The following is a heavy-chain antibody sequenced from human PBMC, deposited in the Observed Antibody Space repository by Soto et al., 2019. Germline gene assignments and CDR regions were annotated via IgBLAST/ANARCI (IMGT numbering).Heavy chain of an antibody. V-gene: IGHV4-4*02. CDR2: IYHSGST. CDR1: SGSISSSNW. Sequence: SETLSLTCAVSSGSISSSNWWSWVRQPPGKGLEWIGEIYHSGSTNYNPSLKSRVTISVDKSKNQFSLKLSSVTAADPAVYYCAISFSSSSIYSPPSSSYLDVWGKGTTVTVSS. CDR3: AISFSSSSIYSPPSSSYLDV. D-gene: IGHD6-6*01. J-gene: IGHJ6*03.